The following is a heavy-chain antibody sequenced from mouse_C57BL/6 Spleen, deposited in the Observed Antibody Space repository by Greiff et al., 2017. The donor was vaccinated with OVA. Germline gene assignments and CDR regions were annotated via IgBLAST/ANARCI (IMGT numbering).Heavy chain of an antibody. Sequence: EVQVVESGGGLVKPGGSLKLSCAASGFTFSSYAMSWVRQTPEKRLEWVATISDGGSYTYYPDNVKGRFTISRDNAKNNLYLQMSHLKSEDTAMYYCARSLYSPYYYGSSCGDYFDYWGKGTTLTVSS. CDR1: GFTFSSYA. CDR3: ARSLYSPYYYGSSCGDYFDY. CDR2: ISDGGSYT. V-gene: IGHV5-4*01. J-gene: IGHJ2*01. D-gene: IGHD1-1*01.